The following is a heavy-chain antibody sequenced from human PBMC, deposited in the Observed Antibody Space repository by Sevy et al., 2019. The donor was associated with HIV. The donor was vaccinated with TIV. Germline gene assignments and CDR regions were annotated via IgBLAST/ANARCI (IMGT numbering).Heavy chain of an antibody. J-gene: IGHJ3*02. CDR2: ISGSGGST. CDR3: AKDRYHTSGYYPEGAFDI. Sequence: GGSLRLSCAASGFTFSSYALNWVRQAPGKGLEWVSTISGSGGSTYYAASVKGRFTISRDNSKNRLSLQMDSLRAEDTAVYYCAKDRYHTSGYYPEGAFDIWGQGTMVTVSS. V-gene: IGHV3-23*01. D-gene: IGHD3-22*01. CDR1: GFTFSSYA.